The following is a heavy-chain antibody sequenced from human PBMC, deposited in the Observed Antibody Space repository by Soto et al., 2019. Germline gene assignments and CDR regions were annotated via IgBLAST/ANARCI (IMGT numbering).Heavy chain of an antibody. CDR3: ARDPAGYNRFDY. CDR1: GFTVSSNY. CDR2: IYSGGST. J-gene: IGHJ4*02. D-gene: IGHD5-12*01. V-gene: IGHV3-66*01. Sequence: EVQLVESGGGLVQPGGSLRLSCAASGFTVSSNYMSWVRQAPGKGLEWVSVIYSGGSTYYADSVKGRFTISRDNSKNTLYLQMNSMRAEDTAVYYCARDPAGYNRFDYLGQGTLVTVSS.